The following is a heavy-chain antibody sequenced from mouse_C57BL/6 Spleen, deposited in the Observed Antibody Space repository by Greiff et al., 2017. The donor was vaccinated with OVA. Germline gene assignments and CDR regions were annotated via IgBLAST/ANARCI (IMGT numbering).Heavy chain of an antibody. CDR3: ARGHYYGSRNGYFDV. CDR1: GYTFTSYW. J-gene: IGHJ1*03. Sequence: QVQLQQPGTELVKPGASVKLSCKASGYTFTSYWMNWVKQRPGQGLEWIGNINPSNGGTNYNEKFKSKATLTVDKSYSTAYMQLSNLTSGNSTVYECARGHYYGSRNGYFDVWGTGTTVTVSS. CDR2: INPSNGGT. V-gene: IGHV1-53*01. D-gene: IGHD1-1*01.